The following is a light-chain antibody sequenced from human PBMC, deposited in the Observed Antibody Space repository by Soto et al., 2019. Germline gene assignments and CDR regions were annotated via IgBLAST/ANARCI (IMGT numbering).Light chain of an antibody. CDR2: KAS. Sequence: DIQMTQSPSTQSASVGDRVTITCRASQSISNWLAWYQQKPGKAPNLLIYKASSLKSGVPSRFSGSGSGTEFTLTISSLQPDDFATYYCQQYDTYWTFGQGTKVDIK. V-gene: IGKV1-5*03. CDR1: QSISNW. CDR3: QQYDTYWT. J-gene: IGKJ1*01.